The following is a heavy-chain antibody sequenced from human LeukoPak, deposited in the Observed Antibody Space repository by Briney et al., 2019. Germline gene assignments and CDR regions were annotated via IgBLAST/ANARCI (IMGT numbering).Heavy chain of an antibody. D-gene: IGHD3-3*01. CDR2: ISGGGTT. CDR3: AKVPMGYDFGRSYMDV. CDR1: GFTFSSYD. V-gene: IGHV3-23*01. Sequence: PGGSLRLSCAASGFTFSSYDMSWVRQAPGKGLEWVSTISGGGTTYYADSVKGRFTISRDNSKNTLYLQMNSLRAEDTAVYYCAKVPMGYDFGRSYMDVWGKGTTVTVSS. J-gene: IGHJ6*03.